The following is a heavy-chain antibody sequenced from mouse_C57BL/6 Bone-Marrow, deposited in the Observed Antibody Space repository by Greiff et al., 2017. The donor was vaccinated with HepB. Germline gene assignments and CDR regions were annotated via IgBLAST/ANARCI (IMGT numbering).Heavy chain of an antibody. CDR2: INPNNGGT. D-gene: IGHD2-4*01. CDR3: ARWGPIYYDYDGVPMDY. V-gene: IGHV1-26*01. J-gene: IGHJ4*01. CDR1: GYTFTDYY. Sequence: EVQLQQSGPELVKPGASVKISCKASGYTFTDYYMNWVKQSHGKSLEWIGDINPNNGGTSYNQKFKGKATLTVDKSSSTAYMELRSLTSEDSAVYYCARWGPIYYDYDGVPMDYWGQGTSVTVSS.